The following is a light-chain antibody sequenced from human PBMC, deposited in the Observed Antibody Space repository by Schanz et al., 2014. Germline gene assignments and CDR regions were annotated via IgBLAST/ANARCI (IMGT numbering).Light chain of an antibody. CDR3: QHYGSSPPYT. Sequence: EIVLTQSPATLSVSPGERATLSCRASQSVSSYLAWYQQKPGQAPRLLIYGASSGATGIPDRFSGSGSGTDFTRTISRLEPEDFAVYYCQHYGSSPPYTFGQGTKLEIK. CDR1: QSVSSY. CDR2: GAS. V-gene: IGKV3-20*01. J-gene: IGKJ2*01.